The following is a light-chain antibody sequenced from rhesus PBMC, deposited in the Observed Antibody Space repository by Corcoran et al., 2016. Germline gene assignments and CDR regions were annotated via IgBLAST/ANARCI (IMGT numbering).Light chain of an antibody. J-gene: IGKJ4*01. CDR3: QQYYSTPLT. CDR2: WAS. CDR1: QSLLYSSHNKNY. V-gene: IGKV4-1*01. Sequence: DIVMTQSPDSLAVSLGERVTINCKSSQSLLYSSHNKNYLAWYPPKQGQAPKLLIYWASTRESGVPNRFSGSGSGTDLPLTFSGRQAEDGAVYYCQQYYSTPLTFGGGTKVEIK.